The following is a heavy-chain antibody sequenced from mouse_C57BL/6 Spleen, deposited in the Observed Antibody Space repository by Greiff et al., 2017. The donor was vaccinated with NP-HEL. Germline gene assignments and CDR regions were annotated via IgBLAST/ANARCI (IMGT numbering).Heavy chain of an antibody. CDR3: ARMRWGAHYFDY. J-gene: IGHJ2*01. CDR1: GYTFTSYW. Sequence: VKLQQPGAELVRPGSSVKLSCKASGYTFTSYWMHWVKQRPIQGLEWIGNIDPSDSETHYNQKFKDKATLTVDKSSITAYMQLSSLTSEDSAVYYGARMRWGAHYFDYGGKGTTLTVSS. V-gene: IGHV1-52*01. D-gene: IGHD1-1*02. CDR2: IDPSDSET.